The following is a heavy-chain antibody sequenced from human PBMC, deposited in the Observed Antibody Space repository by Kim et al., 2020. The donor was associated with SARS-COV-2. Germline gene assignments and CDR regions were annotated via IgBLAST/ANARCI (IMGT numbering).Heavy chain of an antibody. CDR3: AREPPPGYLYYYYMDV. V-gene: IGHV3-48*03. CDR1: GFSFSTYD. J-gene: IGHJ6*03. Sequence: GGSLRLSCAASGFSFSTYDMSWVRQAPGQGLEWISYTSWSGNTIYYAESVKGRFTISRDNAKNSLYLQMNSLRVEDTAVYYCAREPPPGYLYYYYMDVWGKGTTVTVSS. CDR2: TSWSGNTI.